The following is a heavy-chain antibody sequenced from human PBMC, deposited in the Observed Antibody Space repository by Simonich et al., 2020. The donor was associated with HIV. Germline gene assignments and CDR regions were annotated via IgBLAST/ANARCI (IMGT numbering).Heavy chain of an antibody. CDR3: ARNGIAARPDTSEVDY. CDR2: INKSDSI. Sequence: QVQLQQWGAGLLKPSEPLSLNCAVYGGTFSCYYGCWIRQPPVKGLAWIVKINKSDSIYYNPSREERVTISVDTSKSQFSLKVSSVTAADTAVYYCARNGIAARPDTSEVDYWGQGTLVTVSS. D-gene: IGHD6-6*01. J-gene: IGHJ4*02. CDR1: GGTFSCYY. V-gene: IGHV4-34*01.